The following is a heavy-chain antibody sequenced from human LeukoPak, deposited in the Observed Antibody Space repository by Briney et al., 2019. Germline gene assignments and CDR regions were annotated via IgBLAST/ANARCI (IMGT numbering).Heavy chain of an antibody. CDR1: GYTFTGYY. J-gene: IGHJ4*02. CDR2: INPNSGGT. CDR3: ARAEPKSYNWNYGVY. Sequence: ASVKVSCKASGYTFTGYYMHWVRQAPGQGLEWMGRINPNSGGTNYAQKFQGRVTMTRDTSISTAYMELSRLRSDDTAVYYCARAEPKSYNWNYGVYWGQGTLVTVSS. D-gene: IGHD1-20*01. V-gene: IGHV1-2*06.